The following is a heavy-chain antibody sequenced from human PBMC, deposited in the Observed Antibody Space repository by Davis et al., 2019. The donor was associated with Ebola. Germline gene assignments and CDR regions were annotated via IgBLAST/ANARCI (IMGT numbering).Heavy chain of an antibody. D-gene: IGHD4-17*01. CDR3: ASFRDGNGDFLLPANYYYYTMDV. CDR2: ISGSGGST. J-gene: IGHJ6*02. Sequence: PGGSLRLSCAASGFTFSSYAMSWVRQAPGKGLEWVSAISGSGGSTYYADSVKGRFTISRDNSKNTLYLQMNSLRAEDTAVYYCASFRDGNGDFLLPANYYYYTMDVWGQGTTVTVSS. CDR1: GFTFSSYA. V-gene: IGHV3-23*01.